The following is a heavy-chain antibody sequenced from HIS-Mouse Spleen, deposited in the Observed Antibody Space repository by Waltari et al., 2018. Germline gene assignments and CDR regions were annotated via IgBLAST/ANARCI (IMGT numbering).Heavy chain of an antibody. Sequence: EVQLVESGGGLVQPGGSLRLSGAASGFTLSSYWRSWVRQAPGKGLEWVANIKQDGSEKYYVDSVKGRFTISRDNAKNSLYLQMNSLRAEDTAVYYCARERRGPGWFDPWGQGTLVTVSS. CDR1: GFTLSSYW. CDR2: IKQDGSEK. J-gene: IGHJ5*02. D-gene: IGHD5-12*01. V-gene: IGHV3-7*01. CDR3: ARERRGPGWFDP.